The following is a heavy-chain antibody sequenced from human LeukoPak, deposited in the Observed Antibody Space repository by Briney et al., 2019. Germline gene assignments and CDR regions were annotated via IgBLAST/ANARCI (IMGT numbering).Heavy chain of an antibody. J-gene: IGHJ4*02. D-gene: IGHD3-9*01. Sequence: SETLSLTCTVSGGSISNYYWSWIRQPPGKGLEWIGYIYSSGSTNYNPSLKSRVTISVDTSKNQFSLKLNSVTAADTAVYYCLATGPQGPNFDYWGQGTLVTVSS. CDR2: IYSSGST. CDR1: GGSISNYY. CDR3: LATGPQGPNFDY. V-gene: IGHV4-59*01.